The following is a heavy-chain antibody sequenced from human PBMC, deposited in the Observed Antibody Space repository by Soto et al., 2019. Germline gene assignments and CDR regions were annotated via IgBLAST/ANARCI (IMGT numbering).Heavy chain of an antibody. J-gene: IGHJ6*02. V-gene: IGHV4-31*03. D-gene: IGHD3-10*01. CDR3: AIGDGHGSGLSGGMDV. CDR1: GGSISSDDFF. Sequence: QVQLQESGPGLVKPSETLSLSCNVSGGSISSDDFFWSWVRQHPARGLEWIGYIYHSGTTYYNPSLQRRITIPVDTSKNQFSLKLRPVTAADTAVYFCAIGDGHGSGLSGGMDVWGQGTAVTVS. CDR2: IYHSGTT.